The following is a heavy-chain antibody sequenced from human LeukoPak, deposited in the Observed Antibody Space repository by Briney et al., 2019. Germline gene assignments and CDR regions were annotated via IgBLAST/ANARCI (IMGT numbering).Heavy chain of an antibody. CDR2: IGSSGGST. Sequence: GGSLRLSCAASGXNFITAAVTWVRQAPGKGLEWVSLIGSSGGSTYYADSVKGRFTISRDNSNHTLSLQMNSLRVEDTAIYYCVKDIQLSTWGLGTMVTVSS. D-gene: IGHD5-24*01. CDR3: VKDIQLST. J-gene: IGHJ3*01. V-gene: IGHV3-23*01. CDR1: GXNFITAA.